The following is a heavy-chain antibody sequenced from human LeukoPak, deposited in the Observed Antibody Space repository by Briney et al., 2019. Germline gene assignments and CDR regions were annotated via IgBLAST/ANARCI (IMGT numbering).Heavy chain of an antibody. Sequence: SETLSLTCNAPGDPVKTNYYYWAWFRQPPGEGLAWIGSFFHDGRTYYNSSLNTRLTISVDTSRNPFSLRLTSVTAADTAVCHCGRRRGDWKVNWYDPWGQGTLVTVSS. D-gene: IGHD2-21*02. CDR1: GDPVKTNYYY. CDR2: FFHDGRT. J-gene: IGHJ5*02. CDR3: GRRRGDWKVNWYDP. V-gene: IGHV4-39*01.